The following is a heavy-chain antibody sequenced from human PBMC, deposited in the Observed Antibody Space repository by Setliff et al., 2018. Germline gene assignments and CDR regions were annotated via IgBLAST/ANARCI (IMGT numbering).Heavy chain of an antibody. V-gene: IGHV3-30*18. D-gene: IGHD6-19*01. CDR1: GFTFTNYI. CDR2: MSLDETNK. CDR3: AKGMRRQWLGEVDY. Sequence: GGSLRLSCAASGFTFTNYIIHWVRQAPGKGLEWVAVMSLDETNKYYADSVKGRFTISRDNSKNTLYLQMNSLRAEDTAVYYCAKGMRRQWLGEVDYWGQGTLVTVSS. J-gene: IGHJ4*02.